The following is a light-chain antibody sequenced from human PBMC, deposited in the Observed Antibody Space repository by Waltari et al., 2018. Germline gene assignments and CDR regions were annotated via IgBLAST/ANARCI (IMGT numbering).Light chain of an antibody. CDR2: HAS. V-gene: IGKV3-20*01. CDR1: HMVASNS. CDR3: QHYGNSPQLT. Sequence: EHVLTQSPGTLSLSPGDTATLSCRASHMVASNSIAWSQQRPGQAPRLLIFHASSRGAGIPERFSGSGSGTDFTLTSSRLEPEDFAVYYCQHYGNSPQLTFAGGTRLEI. J-gene: IGKJ4*01.